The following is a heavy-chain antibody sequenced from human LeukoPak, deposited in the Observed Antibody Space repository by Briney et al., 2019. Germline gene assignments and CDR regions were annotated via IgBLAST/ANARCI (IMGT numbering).Heavy chain of an antibody. Sequence: GGSLRLSCAASGFTFSSYSMNWVRQAPGKGLEWVSSISSSSSYIYYADSVKGRFTISRDNAQNSLYLQMNSLRAEDTAVYYCARELVAAAGTGYWGQGTLVTVSS. CDR2: ISSSSSYI. J-gene: IGHJ4*02. CDR1: GFTFSSYS. D-gene: IGHD6-13*01. CDR3: ARELVAAAGTGY. V-gene: IGHV3-21*01.